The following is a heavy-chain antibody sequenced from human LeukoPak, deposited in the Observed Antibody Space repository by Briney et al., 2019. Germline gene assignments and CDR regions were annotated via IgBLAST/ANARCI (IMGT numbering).Heavy chain of an antibody. CDR2: INDYNGNT. V-gene: IGHV1-18*01. CDR1: GYTFTSYG. Sequence: ASVKVSCKASGYTFTSYGISWVRQAPGQGLEWMGWINDYNGNTNYAQKLQGRVTMTRDTSTSTAYMELSSLRSDDTAVYYCARAITIFGVVTPDVWGQGTTVTVSS. CDR3: ARAITIFGVVTPDV. J-gene: IGHJ6*02. D-gene: IGHD3-3*01.